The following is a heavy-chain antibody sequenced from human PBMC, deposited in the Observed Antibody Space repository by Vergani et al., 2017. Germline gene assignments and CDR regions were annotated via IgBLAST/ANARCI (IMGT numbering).Heavy chain of an antibody. D-gene: IGHD3-9*01. CDR3: ANAGFSLTGYPFDY. CDR1: GFTFSSYA. CDR2: ISGSGGST. Sequence: EVQLLESGGGLVQPGGSLRLSCAASGFTFSSYAMSWVRQAPGKGLEWVSAISGSGGSTYYADSVKGRFTISRDNSKNTLYLQMNSLKTEDTAVYYCANAGFSLTGYPFDYWGQGTLVTVSS. J-gene: IGHJ4*02. V-gene: IGHV3-23*01.